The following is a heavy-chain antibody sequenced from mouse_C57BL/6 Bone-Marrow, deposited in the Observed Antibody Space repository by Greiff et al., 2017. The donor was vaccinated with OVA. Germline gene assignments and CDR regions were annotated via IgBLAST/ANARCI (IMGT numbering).Heavy chain of an antibody. J-gene: IGHJ4*01. V-gene: IGHV1-81*01. CDR1: GYTFTSYG. CDR2: IYPRSGNT. D-gene: IGHD1-1*01. Sequence: QVQLQQSGAELARPGASVNLSCKASGYTFTSYGISWVKQRTGQGLEWIGEIYPRSGNTYYNEKFKGKATLTADKSSSTAYMELRSLTSEDSAVYFCAREGGYYGSSSYAMDYWGQGTSVTVSS. CDR3: AREGGYYGSSSYAMDY.